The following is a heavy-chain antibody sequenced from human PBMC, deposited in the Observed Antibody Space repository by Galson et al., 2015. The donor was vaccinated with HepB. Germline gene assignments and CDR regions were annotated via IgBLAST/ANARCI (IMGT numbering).Heavy chain of an antibody. D-gene: IGHD3-9*01. CDR3: ARHIYDILTGTSYYYYYGMDV. CDR1: GYTFTSYG. Sequence: SVKVSCKAYGYTFTSYGIRWVRQAPGQGLEWMGWISAYNGNTNYAQKLQGRVTMTTDTSTSTAYMELRSLRSDDTAVYYCARHIYDILTGTSYYYYYGMDVWGQGTTATVSS. V-gene: IGHV1-18*01. CDR2: ISAYNGNT. J-gene: IGHJ6*02.